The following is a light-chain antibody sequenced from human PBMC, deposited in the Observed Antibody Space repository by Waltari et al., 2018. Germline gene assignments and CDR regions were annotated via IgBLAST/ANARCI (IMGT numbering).Light chain of an antibody. J-gene: IGKJ5*01. Sequence: DIQMTQSPSSLSASVGDRVTITCRASQSISSYLNWYQQKPGKAPKLLIYAASRLQSGVPSRFSGSGSGTEFTLNISSLQPEEFATYYCQQSYSTPSTFGQGTRLEIK. V-gene: IGKV1-39*01. CDR2: AAS. CDR3: QQSYSTPST. CDR1: QSISSY.